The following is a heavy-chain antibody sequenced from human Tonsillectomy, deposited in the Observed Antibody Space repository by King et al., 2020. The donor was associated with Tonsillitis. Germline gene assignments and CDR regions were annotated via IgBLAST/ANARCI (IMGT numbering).Heavy chain of an antibody. CDR3: AKDQGMATHGDFDS. CDR1: GGTFSNSA. J-gene: IGHJ4*02. D-gene: IGHD5-24*01. Sequence: VQLVESGAEVKTPGSSVKVSCTASGGTFSNSAISWVRQAPGQGLEWMGGIIPMFASASYAQNFQGRVTLTADESTSTAYMELSSLKPEDTAVYYCAKDQGMATHGDFDSWGQGTLVTVSS. CDR2: IIPMFASA. V-gene: IGHV1-69*01.